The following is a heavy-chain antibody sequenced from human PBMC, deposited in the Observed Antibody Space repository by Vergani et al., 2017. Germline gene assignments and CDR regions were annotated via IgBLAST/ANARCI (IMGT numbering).Heavy chain of an antibody. CDR1: GYTFTSYG. Sequence: QVQLVQSGAEVKKPGASVKVSCKASGYTFTSYGISWVRQAPGQGLEWMGWINPKNGLTKYAQRFQGRVSLTRDTSITTAFMELSSLRSDDTAMYYCTSFPTETSEYYDSTGYYHRFFEKWGQGTLVTVSS. V-gene: IGHV1-18*04. CDR3: TSFPTETSEYYDSTGYYHRFFEK. CDR2: INPKNGLT. D-gene: IGHD3-16*01. J-gene: IGHJ4*02.